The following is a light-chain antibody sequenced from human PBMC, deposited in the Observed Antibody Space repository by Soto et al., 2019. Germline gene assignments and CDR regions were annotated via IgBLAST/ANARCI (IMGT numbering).Light chain of an antibody. V-gene: IGKV1-5*03. CDR2: QAS. CDR3: QQYNSHWSWT. CDR1: QRINNW. Sequence: DIQMTQSPSTLAASAGDRVTITCRPSQRINNWLAWYQQKPGKAPKLLIYQASNLQSGVPPRFSGSGFGTEFTLTISNLQPEDFAMYDGQQYNSHWSWTFGQGTKVDIK. J-gene: IGKJ1*01.